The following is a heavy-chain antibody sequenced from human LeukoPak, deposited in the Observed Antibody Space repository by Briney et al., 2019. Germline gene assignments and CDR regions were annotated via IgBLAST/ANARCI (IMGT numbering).Heavy chain of an antibody. CDR1: GGSFSDYY. Sequence: PSETLSLTCAVYGGSFSDYYWTWIRQPPGKGLEWIGEISHGGSTNYKASLKSRVTISVDTSKNQFSLKLSSVTAADTAVYYCARARIVGALDYWGQGTLVTVSS. CDR3: ARARIVGALDY. CDR2: ISHGGST. J-gene: IGHJ4*02. D-gene: IGHD1-26*01. V-gene: IGHV4-34*01.